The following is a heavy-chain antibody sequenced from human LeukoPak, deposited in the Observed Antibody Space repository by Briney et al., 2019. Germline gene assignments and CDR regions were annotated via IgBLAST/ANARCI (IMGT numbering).Heavy chain of an antibody. J-gene: IGHJ4*02. Sequence: PGRSLRLSCSASGFTFSSYAMHWVRQAPGKGLEWVAVISYDGSNKYYADSVKGGFTISRDNSKNTLYLQMNSLRAEDTAVYYCARDGGSAAYDYWGQGTLVTVSS. CDR1: GFTFSSYA. CDR3: ARDGGSAAYDY. D-gene: IGHD3-16*01. CDR2: ISYDGSNK. V-gene: IGHV3-30-3*01.